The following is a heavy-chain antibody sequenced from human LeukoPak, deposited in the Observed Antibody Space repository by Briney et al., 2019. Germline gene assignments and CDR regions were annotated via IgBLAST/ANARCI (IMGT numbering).Heavy chain of an antibody. J-gene: IGHJ1*01. Sequence: GGSLRLTCAASGFTFSTYWLGWVRQAPGKGLEWVANIKQDGSEKQYAASVKGRFSISRDNTRDSVSLQMNNLRVEDTAVYYCVRYGGTSINWNSHQGGQGTLVTVSS. D-gene: IGHD1-1*01. CDR3: VRYGGTSINWNSHQ. CDR1: GFTFSTYW. V-gene: IGHV3-7*01. CDR2: IKQDGSEK.